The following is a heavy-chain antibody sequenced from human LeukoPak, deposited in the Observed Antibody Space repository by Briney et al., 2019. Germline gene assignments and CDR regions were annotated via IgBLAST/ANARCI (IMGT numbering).Heavy chain of an antibody. CDR3: ARDSHYYDSRGGFDY. V-gene: IGHV1-2*02. CDR2: INPNSGGT. CDR1: GYTFTGYY. Sequence: VSVKVSCKASGYTFTGYYMHWVRQAPGQGLEWMGWINPNSGGTNYAQKFQGRVTMTRDTSISTAYMELSRLRSDDTAVYYCARDSHYYDSRGGFDYWGQGTLVTVSS. J-gene: IGHJ4*02. D-gene: IGHD3-22*01.